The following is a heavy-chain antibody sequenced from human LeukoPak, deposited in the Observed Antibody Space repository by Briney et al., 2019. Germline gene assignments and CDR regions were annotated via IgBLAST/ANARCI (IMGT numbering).Heavy chain of an antibody. V-gene: IGHV5-51*01. D-gene: IGHD1-26*01. CDR2: IYPGDSDT. J-gene: IGHJ4*02. Sequence: GESLKISCKGSGYSFTSHWIDWVRQMPGKGLEWMGSIYPGDSDTRYRPSFQGQVTISADKSISTAYLQWSSLKASDTAMYYCARRSGNYYYFDYWGQGTLVTVSS. CDR1: GYSFTSHW. CDR3: ARRSGNYYYFDY.